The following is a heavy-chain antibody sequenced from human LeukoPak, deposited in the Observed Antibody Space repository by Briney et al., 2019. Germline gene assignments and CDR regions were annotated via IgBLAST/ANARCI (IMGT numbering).Heavy chain of an antibody. CDR3: ASVILDHYGSGPSFDY. Sequence: SESLSLTCAVSGGTFSSSNWCRVVHQPRRRGQEWIGVIYRSGSTNYNPSPKTRVTISVDKSTNQFSLKLSSVTAADTAVYYCASVILDHYGSGPSFDYWGQGTLVTVSS. CDR1: GGTFSSSNW. J-gene: IGHJ4*02. CDR2: IYRSGST. D-gene: IGHD3-10*01. V-gene: IGHV4-4*02.